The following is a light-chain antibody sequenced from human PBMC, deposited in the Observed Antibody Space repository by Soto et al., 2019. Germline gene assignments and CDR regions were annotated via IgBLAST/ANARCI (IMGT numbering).Light chain of an antibody. V-gene: IGKV3-15*01. CDR3: QQYNNWPRGT. J-gene: IGKJ2*02. CDR2: GAS. Sequence: EIVMTQSPATLSVSPGERATLSCRASQSVSSNLAWYQQKPGQAPRLLIYGASTRATGIPARFSGSGSGTEFTLTSSSRQSEDFAVYYCQQYNNWPRGTFGQGTKLEIK. CDR1: QSVSSN.